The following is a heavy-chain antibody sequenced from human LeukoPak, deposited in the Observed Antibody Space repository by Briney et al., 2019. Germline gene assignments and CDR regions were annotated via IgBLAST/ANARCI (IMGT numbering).Heavy chain of an antibody. D-gene: IGHD3-10*01. V-gene: IGHV3-30*02. CDR1: GFTFSRYG. Sequence: GGSLRLSCAASGFTFSRYGMHWVRQAPGKGLEWVAFIRYDESDKKYKDSVKGRFTVSKDNSKNTVSLQMHSLRVEDTAVYYCATYYYASGNYYNYIYYWGQGALVTVSS. CDR2: IRYDESDK. CDR3: ATYYYASGNYYNYIYY. J-gene: IGHJ4*02.